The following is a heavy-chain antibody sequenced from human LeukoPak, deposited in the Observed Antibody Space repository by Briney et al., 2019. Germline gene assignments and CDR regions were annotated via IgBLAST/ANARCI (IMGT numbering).Heavy chain of an antibody. V-gene: IGHV3-11*01. D-gene: IGHD2-2*01. CDR1: GFTFSDYY. Sequence: GGSLRLSCAASGFTFSDYYMSWIRQAPGKGLEWVSYISSSGSTIYYADSVKGRFTISRDNAKNSLYLQMNSLRAEDTAVYYCARYSSTSCYFCYYFDYWGQGTLVTVSS. J-gene: IGHJ4*02. CDR3: ARYSSTSCYFCYYFDY. CDR2: ISSSGSTI.